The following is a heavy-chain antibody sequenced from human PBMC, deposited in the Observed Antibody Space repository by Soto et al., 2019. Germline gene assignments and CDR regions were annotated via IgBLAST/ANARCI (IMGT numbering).Heavy chain of an antibody. Sequence: GGSLRLSCAASGFAFSSCAMSCVRKAPWQGLEWVSAISGSGGSTYYADSVKGRFTISRDNSKNTLYLQMNSLRAEDTAVYYCAKVVPQDDFWSGYYDTYYYYGMDVWGQGT. V-gene: IGHV3-23*01. D-gene: IGHD3-3*01. CDR1: GFAFSSCA. CDR2: ISGSGGST. J-gene: IGHJ6*01. CDR3: AKVVPQDDFWSGYYDTYYYYGMDV.